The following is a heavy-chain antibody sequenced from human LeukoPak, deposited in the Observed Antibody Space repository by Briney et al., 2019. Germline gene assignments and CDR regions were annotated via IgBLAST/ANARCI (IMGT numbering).Heavy chain of an antibody. D-gene: IGHD1-26*01. J-gene: IGHJ4*02. CDR1: GGTFSSYA. CDR2: IIPILGIA. V-gene: IGHV1-69*04. CDR3: ARPVVGATRGYFDY. Sequence: ASVKVSCKASGGTFSSYAISWVRQAPGQGLEWMGRIIPILGIANYAQKFQGRVTITADKSTSTAYMELSSLRSEDTAVYYCARPVVGATRGYFDYWGQGTLVTVSS.